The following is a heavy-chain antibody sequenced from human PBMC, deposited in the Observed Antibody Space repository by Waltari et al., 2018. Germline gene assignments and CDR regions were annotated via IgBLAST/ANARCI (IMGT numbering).Heavy chain of an antibody. Sequence: EVQLVESGGALVQPGGSLRLSCAASGFTFSTSWLSWVSQAPGKGLEWVANIKGNGGEEYYVDSVKGRFTSSRDNAKNSLYLQMNSLRAEDTALYYCAREDGGDAFDIWGQGTMVTVSS. CDR3: AREDGGDAFDI. J-gene: IGHJ3*02. CDR1: GFTFSTSW. V-gene: IGHV3-7*01. CDR2: IKGNGGEE.